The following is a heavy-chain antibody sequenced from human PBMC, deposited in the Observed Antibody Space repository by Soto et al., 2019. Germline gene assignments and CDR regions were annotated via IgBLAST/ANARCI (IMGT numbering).Heavy chain of an antibody. J-gene: IGHJ4*02. CDR2: IYWDEDE. V-gene: IGHV2-5*02. Sequence: QITLKESGPTLVEPTQTLTLTCTFSGFSLSTSGVGVGWIRQPPGKALEWLTLIYWDEDERYRPSLTSRLTITKDTSKNQVVLTMTNMDPADTATYYCARRLRYASSQYYFDYCGQGTLVTVSS. D-gene: IGHD2-2*01. CDR1: GFSLSTSGVG. CDR3: ARRLRYASSQYYFDY.